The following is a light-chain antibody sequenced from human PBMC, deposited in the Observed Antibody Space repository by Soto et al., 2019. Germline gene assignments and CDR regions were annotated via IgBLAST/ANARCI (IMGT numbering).Light chain of an antibody. CDR2: GAS. Sequence: EIVLTQSPGTLSLSPGQRATLSCRASESISRDYLAWYQQRLAQAPRLLIYGASSGATGIPDRFSGSGSGTHFTLTISRLEPEDFAIYYFQHYNSYSEAFGQGTKVELK. CDR3: QHYNSYSEA. V-gene: IGKV3-20*01. CDR1: ESISRDY. J-gene: IGKJ1*01.